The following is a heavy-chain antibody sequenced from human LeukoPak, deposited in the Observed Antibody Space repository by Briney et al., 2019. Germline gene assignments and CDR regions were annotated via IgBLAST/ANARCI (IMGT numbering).Heavy chain of an antibody. V-gene: IGHV1-24*01. CDR1: GYTFTSYA. Sequence: ASVKVSCKASGYTFTSYAISWVRQAPGQGLEWMGGFDPEDGETIYAQKFQGRVTMTEDTSTDTAYMELSSLRSEDTAVYYCATDLYGSGPDAFDIWGQGTMVTVSS. J-gene: IGHJ3*02. D-gene: IGHD2-15*01. CDR3: ATDLYGSGPDAFDI. CDR2: FDPEDGET.